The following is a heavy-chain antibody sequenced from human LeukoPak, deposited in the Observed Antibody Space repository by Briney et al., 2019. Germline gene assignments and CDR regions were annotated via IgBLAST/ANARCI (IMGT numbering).Heavy chain of an antibody. V-gene: IGHV3-23*01. Sequence: GGSLRLSCAASGFTFSSYAMSWVRQAPGKGLEWVSAISGSGGSTYYADSVKGRFTISRDNSKNTLYLQMNSLRAEDTAVYYCARDSRQGLLRWYFDYWGQGTLVTVSS. CDR1: GFTFSSYA. J-gene: IGHJ4*02. CDR2: ISGSGGST. CDR3: ARDSRQGLLRWYFDY. D-gene: IGHD4-23*01.